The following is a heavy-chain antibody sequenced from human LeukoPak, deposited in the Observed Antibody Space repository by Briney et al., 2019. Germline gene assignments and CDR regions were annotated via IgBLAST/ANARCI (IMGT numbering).Heavy chain of an antibody. Sequence: ASVKVSCKASGYTFTSYGISWVRQAPGQGLEWMGWISAYNGNTNYAQKLQGRVTMTTDTSTSTAYMVLRSLISDDTAVYYCARDLWAAASRCGDYWGQGTLVTVSS. CDR2: ISAYNGNT. V-gene: IGHV1-18*01. CDR3: ARDLWAAASRCGDY. D-gene: IGHD6-13*01. J-gene: IGHJ4*02. CDR1: GYTFTSYG.